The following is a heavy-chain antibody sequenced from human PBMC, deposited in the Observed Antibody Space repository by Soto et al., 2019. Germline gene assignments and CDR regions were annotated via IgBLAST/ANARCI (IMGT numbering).Heavy chain of an antibody. CDR1: GYSFTSYW. Sequence: RGESLKISCKGSGYSFTSYWIGWVRQMPGKGLEWMGIIYPGDSDTRYSPSFQGQVTISADKSISTAYLQWSSLKASDTAMYYCATSYYYDSSGYYSALGAFDIWGQGTMVTVSS. CDR2: IYPGDSDT. V-gene: IGHV5-51*01. J-gene: IGHJ3*02. D-gene: IGHD3-22*01. CDR3: ATSYYYDSSGYYSALGAFDI.